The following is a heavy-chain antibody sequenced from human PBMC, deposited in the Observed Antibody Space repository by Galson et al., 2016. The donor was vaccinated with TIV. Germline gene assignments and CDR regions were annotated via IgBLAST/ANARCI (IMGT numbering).Heavy chain of an antibody. CDR1: GGTFGHYA. J-gene: IGHJ3*02. CDR2: RTSKTEGTTK. D-gene: IGHD1-1*01. Sequence: SRRLACAAAGGTFGHYAVNGCRKAPGKGREGGGGRTSKTEGTTKEEDAAVKGRFTISRDDSRNIAYLQMNSLKTEDTAVYYCTRTAMGSTRNAFDIWGQGTVVTVSS. V-gene: IGHV3-49*03. CDR3: TRTAMGSTRNAFDI.